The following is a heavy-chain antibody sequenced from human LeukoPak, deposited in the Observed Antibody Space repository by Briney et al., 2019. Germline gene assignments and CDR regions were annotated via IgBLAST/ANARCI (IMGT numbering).Heavy chain of an antibody. J-gene: IGHJ6*03. CDR1: GYSFTNYG. D-gene: IGHD3-10*01. V-gene: IGHV1-18*01. CDR2: ISPYNGNT. Sequence: ASVKVSCKASGYSFTNYGITWVRQAPGQGLEWMGWISPYNGNTNYAQKLQGRVTMTTDTSTSTAYMDLRSLRSDDTAVYYCARDLHRVVVRGVPHYYYYMDVWGKGTTVTISS. CDR3: ARDLHRVVVRGVPHYYYYMDV.